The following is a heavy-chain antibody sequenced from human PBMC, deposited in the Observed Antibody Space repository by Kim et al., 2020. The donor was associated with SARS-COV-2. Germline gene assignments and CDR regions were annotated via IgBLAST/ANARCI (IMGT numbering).Heavy chain of an antibody. J-gene: IGHJ6*02. Sequence: ASVKVSCKASGYTFTSYGISWVRQAPGQGLEWMGWISAYNGNTNYAQKLQGRVTMTTDTSTSTAYMELRSLRSDDTAVYYCARDLDTAKYYYYYYGMDVWGQGTTVTVSS. D-gene: IGHD5-18*01. CDR1: GYTFTSYG. CDR2: ISAYNGNT. CDR3: ARDLDTAKYYYYYYGMDV. V-gene: IGHV1-18*01.